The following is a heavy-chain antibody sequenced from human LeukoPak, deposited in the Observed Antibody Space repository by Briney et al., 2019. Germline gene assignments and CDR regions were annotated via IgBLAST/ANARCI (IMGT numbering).Heavy chain of an antibody. Sequence: GGSLRLSCTASGFTFGDYTMSWVREAPGKGLEWVTFIRSKTYGGTTEYAASVKGRFTISSDASKSIAYLQMNSLITEATVVYSCDRVPATAISPIRRDDWGKGTPVTVSS. CDR1: GFTFGDYT. J-gene: IGHJ6*04. V-gene: IGHV3-49*04. D-gene: IGHD2-15*01. CDR3: DRVPATAISPIRRDD. CDR2: IRSKTYGGTT.